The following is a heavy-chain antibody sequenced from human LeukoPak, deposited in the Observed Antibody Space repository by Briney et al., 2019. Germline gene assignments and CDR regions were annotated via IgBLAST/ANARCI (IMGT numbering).Heavy chain of an antibody. CDR2: VYISGAT. CDR3: ARWGQGSGSYYWFDP. J-gene: IGHJ5*02. Sequence: PSETLSLTCTVSGDSISGGRHYWSWIRQPAGKGLEWIGRVYISGATNYNPSLKSRVTISVDTSKTQFFLKLSSVTAADTAVYYCARWGQGSGSYYWFDPWGQGTLVTVSS. V-gene: IGHV4-61*02. D-gene: IGHD3-10*01. CDR1: GDSISGGRHY.